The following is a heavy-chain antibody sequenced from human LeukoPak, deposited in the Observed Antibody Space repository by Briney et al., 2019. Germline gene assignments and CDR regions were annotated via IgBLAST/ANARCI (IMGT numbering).Heavy chain of an antibody. CDR3: ARRRRVRGVIPHGYYFDY. D-gene: IGHD3-10*01. Sequence: SETLSLTCAVYGGSFSGYYWSWIRQPPGKGLEWIGEINHSGSTNYNPSLKSRVTISVDTSKNQFSLKLSSVTAADTAVYYCARRRRVRGVIPHGYYFDYWGQGTLVTVSP. V-gene: IGHV4-34*01. CDR1: GGSFSGYY. J-gene: IGHJ4*02. CDR2: INHSGST.